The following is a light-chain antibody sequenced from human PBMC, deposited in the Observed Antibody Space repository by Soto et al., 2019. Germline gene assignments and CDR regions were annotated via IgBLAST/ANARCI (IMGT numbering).Light chain of an antibody. CDR1: QSVSSN. V-gene: IGKV3-15*01. CDR3: QQFGSLGT. J-gene: IGKJ1*01. CDR2: GAS. Sequence: EIVMTQSPATLSVSPGERATLSCRASQSVSSNLAWYQQKPGQAPRLLIYGASTRATGIPARFSGSGPGTEFTLTISSLQSEDFAVYYCQQFGSLGTFGQGTKVDIK.